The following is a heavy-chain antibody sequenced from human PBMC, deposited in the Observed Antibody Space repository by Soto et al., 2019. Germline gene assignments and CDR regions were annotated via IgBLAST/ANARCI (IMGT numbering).Heavy chain of an antibody. CDR3: ARSQGSSTSLEIYYYYYYGMDV. CDR1: GGTFSSYA. Sequence: QVQLVQSGAEVKKPGSSVKVSCKASGGTFSSYAISWVRKPPGQGLEWRGGIIPISDTTNYAQKSRGRVTITADESTSTAYMELSSLRSEDTAVYYCARSQGSSTSLEIYYYYYYGMDVWGQGTTVTVSS. J-gene: IGHJ6*02. V-gene: IGHV1-69*01. D-gene: IGHD2-2*01. CDR2: IIPISDTT.